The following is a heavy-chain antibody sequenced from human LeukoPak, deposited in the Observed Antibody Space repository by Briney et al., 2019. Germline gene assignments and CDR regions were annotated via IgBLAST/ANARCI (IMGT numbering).Heavy chain of an antibody. V-gene: IGHV1-46*01. D-gene: IGHD3-22*01. J-gene: IGHJ3*02. CDR3: ASFYYYDSSGYSQAWVPAFDI. CDR2: INPSGGST. Sequence: ASVKVSCKVSGYTLTELSMHWVRQAPGQGLEWMGIINPSGGSTSYAQRFQGRVTMTRDMSTSTVYMELSSLRSEDTAMYYCASFYYYDSSGYSQAWVPAFDIWGQGTMVTVSS. CDR1: GYTLTELS.